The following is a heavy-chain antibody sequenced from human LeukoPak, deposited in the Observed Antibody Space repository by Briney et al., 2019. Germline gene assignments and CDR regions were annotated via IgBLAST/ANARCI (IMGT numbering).Heavy chain of an antibody. CDR1: GGSISSISYY. CDR2: IYYTGST. V-gene: IGHV4-39*01. J-gene: IGHJ6*02. D-gene: IGHD1-26*01. CDR3: ATSSGSSDYYYYGMDV. Sequence: SETLSLTCTISGGSISSISYYWGWIRQPPGKGLEWIGSIYYTGSTYYNPSLKSRVTVSVDTSKNQFSLNLRSVTAADTAVYYCATSSGSSDYYYYGMDVWGQGTTVTVSS.